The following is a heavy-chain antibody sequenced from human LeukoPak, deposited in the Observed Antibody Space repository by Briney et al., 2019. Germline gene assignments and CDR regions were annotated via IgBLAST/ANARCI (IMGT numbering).Heavy chain of an antibody. CDR1: GDSFRSGFY. V-gene: IGHV4-38-2*02. CDR3: ARHQYSSSWYDY. CDR2: IDHSGNI. Sequence: PSGTLSLTCTISGDSFRSGFYWAWIRQPPGKGLEWIGSIDHSGNIYYNASLKSRVTMSVDTSMNQFSLRLSSVTAADTAVYYCARHQYSSSWYDYWGQGTLVTVSS. J-gene: IGHJ4*02. D-gene: IGHD6-13*01.